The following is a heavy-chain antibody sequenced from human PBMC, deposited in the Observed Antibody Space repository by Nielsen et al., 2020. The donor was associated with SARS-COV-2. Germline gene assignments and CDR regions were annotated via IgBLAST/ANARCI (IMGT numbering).Heavy chain of an antibody. Sequence: GESLKISCAASGFTFSSYGMHWVRQAPGKGLEWVAVIWYDGSNKYYADSVKGRFTISRDNSKNTLYLQMNSLRAEDTAVYYCAKWVVVSDYWGQGTLVTVSS. V-gene: IGHV3-33*06. D-gene: IGHD3-22*01. CDR1: GFTFSSYG. CDR3: AKWVVVSDY. CDR2: IWYDGSNK. J-gene: IGHJ4*02.